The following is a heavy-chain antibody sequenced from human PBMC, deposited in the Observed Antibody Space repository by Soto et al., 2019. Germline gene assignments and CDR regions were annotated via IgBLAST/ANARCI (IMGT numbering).Heavy chain of an antibody. D-gene: IGHD5-12*01. CDR3: ARDSGSEPWRFDY. J-gene: IGHJ4*02. CDR2: IIPIFGTA. Sequence: SVKVSCKASGGTFSSYAISWVRQAPGQGLEWMGGIIPIFGTANYAQKLQGRVTITADESTSTAYMELSSLRSEDTAVYYCARDSGSEPWRFDYWGQGTLVTVSS. CDR1: GGTFSSYA. V-gene: IGHV1-69*13.